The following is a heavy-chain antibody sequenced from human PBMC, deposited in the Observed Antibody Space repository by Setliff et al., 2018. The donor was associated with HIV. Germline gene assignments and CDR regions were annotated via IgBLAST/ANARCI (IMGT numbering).Heavy chain of an antibody. D-gene: IGHD3-22*01. V-gene: IGHV4-4*02. Sequence: SETLSLTCAVSGGSISSFNGWSWVRKPPGKGREWIGNIFYSGSTYYNPSLKSRVTLSVDTSKNQFSLKLSSVTAAATAVYYCARASLDSSGYLYYYYYYMDVWGKGTTVTVSS. CDR2: IFYSGST. CDR3: ARASLDSSGYLYYYYYYMDV. CDR1: GGSISSFNG. J-gene: IGHJ6*03.